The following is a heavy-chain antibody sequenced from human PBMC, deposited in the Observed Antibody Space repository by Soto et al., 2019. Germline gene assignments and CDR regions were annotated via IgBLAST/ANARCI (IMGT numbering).Heavy chain of an antibody. CDR1: GGTFSSYA. CDR3: ARELYSGYDYYYYGMDV. D-gene: IGHD5-12*01. CDR2: IIPIFGTA. J-gene: IGHJ6*02. V-gene: IGHV1-69*06. Sequence: EASVKVSCKASGGTFSSYAISWVRQAPGQGLEWMGGIIPIFGTANYAQKFQGRVTITADKSTSTAYMELSSLRSEDTAVYYCARELYSGYDYYYYGMDVWGQGTTVTVSS.